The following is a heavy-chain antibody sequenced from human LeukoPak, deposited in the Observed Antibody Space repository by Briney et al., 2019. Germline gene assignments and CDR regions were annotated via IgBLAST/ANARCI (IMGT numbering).Heavy chain of an antibody. J-gene: IGHJ4*02. CDR3: ARDGNEAVAGTGAVTY. D-gene: IGHD6-19*01. CDR2: VDPEDGER. CDR1: GYTFTDNY. V-gene: IGHV1-69-2*01. Sequence: ATVKISCKASGYTFTDNYIHWVQQAPGKGLEWMGRVDPEDGERIYAEKFQGRVTITEDTSTDTAYMELSSLRSEDTAVYYCARDGNEAVAGTGAVTYWGQGTLVTVSS.